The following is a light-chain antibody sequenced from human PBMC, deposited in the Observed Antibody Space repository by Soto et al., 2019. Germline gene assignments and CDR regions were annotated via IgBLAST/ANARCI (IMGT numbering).Light chain of an antibody. CDR2: DAS. Sequence: DIQTTQSPSTLSASVGDRVTITCRASQSISSWLAWYQQKPGKAPKLLIYDASSLESGVPSRFSGSGSGTEFTLTISSLQPDEFATYYCQHYNSYSEAFGQGTKVDIK. V-gene: IGKV1-5*01. CDR1: QSISSW. J-gene: IGKJ1*01. CDR3: QHYNSYSEA.